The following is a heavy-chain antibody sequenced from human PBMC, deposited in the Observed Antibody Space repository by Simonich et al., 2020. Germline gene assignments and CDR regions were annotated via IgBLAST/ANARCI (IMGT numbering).Heavy chain of an antibody. V-gene: IGHV3-7*01. CDR2: KKQDESEK. D-gene: IGHD3-10*01. CDR1: GFTFSSYW. Sequence: EVQLVESGGGLVQPGGSLRLSCAASGFTFSSYWMSWVRQAPGKGLEWVANKKQDESEKYYVDSGQGRFTISIDNAKNSLYLQRNSLRAEDTAVYYCARDREVYGSGSYYNYWGQGTLVTVSS. CDR3: ARDREVYGSGSYYNY. J-gene: IGHJ4*02.